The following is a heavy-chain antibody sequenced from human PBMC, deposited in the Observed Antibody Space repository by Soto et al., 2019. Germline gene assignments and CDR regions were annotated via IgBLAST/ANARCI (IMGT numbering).Heavy chain of an antibody. D-gene: IGHD3-16*01. Sequence: GGSLRLSCAASGFTFSSYGMHWVRQAPGKGLEWVAVISYDGSNKYYADSVKGRFTISRDNSKNTLYLQMNSLRAEDTAVYYFAKDRYVFGRGRYYGMDVGGQGTRVTVPS. CDR1: GFTFSSYG. J-gene: IGHJ6*02. V-gene: IGHV3-30*18. CDR3: AKDRYVFGRGRYYGMDV. CDR2: ISYDGSNK.